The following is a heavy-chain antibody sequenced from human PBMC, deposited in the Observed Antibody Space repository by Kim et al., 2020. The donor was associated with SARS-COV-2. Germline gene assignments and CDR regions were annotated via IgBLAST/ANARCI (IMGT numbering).Heavy chain of an antibody. Sequence: AQKLQGRVTMTTDTSTSTAYMELRSLRSDDTAVYYCARGSVGWLQGVSDYWGQGTLVTVSS. J-gene: IGHJ4*02. CDR3: ARGSVGWLQGVSDY. V-gene: IGHV1-18*01. D-gene: IGHD5-12*01.